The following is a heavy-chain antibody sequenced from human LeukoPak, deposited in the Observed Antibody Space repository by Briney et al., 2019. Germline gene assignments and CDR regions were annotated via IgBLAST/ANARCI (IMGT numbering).Heavy chain of an antibody. Sequence: SETLSLTCTVSGGSISSSSYYWGWIRQPPGKGLEWIGSIYYSGSTYYNPSLKSRVTISVDTSKNQFSLKLSSVTAADTAVYYCARDGPMVRGVIETYYMDVWGKGTTVTVSS. V-gene: IGHV4-39*07. CDR2: IYYSGST. CDR3: ARDGPMVRGVIETYYMDV. J-gene: IGHJ6*03. D-gene: IGHD3-10*01. CDR1: GGSISSSSYY.